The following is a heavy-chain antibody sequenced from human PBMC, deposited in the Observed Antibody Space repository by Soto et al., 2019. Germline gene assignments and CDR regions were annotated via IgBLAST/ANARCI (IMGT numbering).Heavy chain of an antibody. D-gene: IGHD6-19*01. CDR3: ARGGVHAHPRPGYSSGWYYWFDH. Sequence: XSVKVSCKASGYTFTSYAMHWVRQAPGQRLEWMGWINAGNGNTKYSQKFQGRVTITRDTSASTAYMELSSLRSEDTAVYYCARGGVHAHPRPGYSSGWYYWFDHWGQGTLVTVSS. J-gene: IGHJ5*02. CDR1: GYTFTSYA. CDR2: INAGNGNT. V-gene: IGHV1-3*01.